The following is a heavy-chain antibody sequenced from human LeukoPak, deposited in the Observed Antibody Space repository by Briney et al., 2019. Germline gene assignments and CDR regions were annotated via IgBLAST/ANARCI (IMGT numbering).Heavy chain of an antibody. CDR3: ARDYCSGGSCHFDY. J-gene: IGHJ4*02. CDR2: IYSGGST. D-gene: IGHD2-15*01. V-gene: IGHV3-53*01. Sequence: PGGSLRLSCAASGFTVSSNYMSWVRQAPGKGLEWVSVIYSGGSTYYADSVKGRFTISRDNSKNTLYLQMNGLRAEDTAVYYCARDYCSGGSCHFDYWGQGTLVTVSS. CDR1: GFTVSSNY.